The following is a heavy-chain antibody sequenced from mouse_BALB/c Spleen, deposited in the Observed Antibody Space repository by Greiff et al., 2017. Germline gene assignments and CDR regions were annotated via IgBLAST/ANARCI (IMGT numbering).Heavy chain of an antibody. CDR3: ARDKDYRSAWFAY. CDR1: GFTFSDYY. J-gene: IGHJ3*01. Sequence: DVHLVESGGGLVKPGGSLKLSCAASGFTFSDYYMYWVRQTPEKRLEWVATISDGGSYTYYPDSVKGRFTISRDNATNNLYLQMSSLKSEDTAMYYCARDKDYRSAWFAYWGQGTLVTVSA. V-gene: IGHV5-4*02. CDR2: ISDGGSYT. D-gene: IGHD2-14*01.